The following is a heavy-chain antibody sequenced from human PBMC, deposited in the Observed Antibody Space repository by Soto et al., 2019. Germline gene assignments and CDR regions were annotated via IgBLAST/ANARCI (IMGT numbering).Heavy chain of an antibody. D-gene: IGHD1-26*01. CDR1: GYPFTSYY. Sequence: QVQLVQSGPELRKPGTSVTVSCKTSGYPFTSYYVNWVRQAPGQGLEWMGVINPTDGGTTFAQKFHGRLTMTRATSTSTLYMGLTSLRSEDTAVDYCATCGSDGSYGDTWGQGTLVAVSS. V-gene: IGHV1-46*01. CDR3: ATCGSDGSYGDT. J-gene: IGHJ5*02. CDR2: INPTDGGT.